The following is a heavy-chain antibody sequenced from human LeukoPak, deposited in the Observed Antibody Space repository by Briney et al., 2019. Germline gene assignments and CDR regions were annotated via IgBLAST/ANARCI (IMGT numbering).Heavy chain of an antibody. Sequence: GGSLRLSCAASGFTFSNYWMSWVRQAPGKGLEWVANIKQDGSEKYYVYSVKGRSTISRNNAKNSLYLQMNSLRAEDTAVYYCARVSSAGYSSGWSPFQHWGQGTLVTVSS. CDR1: GFTFSNYW. CDR3: ARVSSAGYSSGWSPFQH. V-gene: IGHV3-7*01. D-gene: IGHD6-19*01. J-gene: IGHJ1*01. CDR2: IKQDGSEK.